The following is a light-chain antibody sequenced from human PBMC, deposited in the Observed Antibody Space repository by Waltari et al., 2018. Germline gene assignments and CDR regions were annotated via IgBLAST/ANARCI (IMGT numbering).Light chain of an antibody. Sequence: DIQMTQSPSFLSASVGARVTITCRASQSVRTYLNWYQQKPGKAPKLLIYAASRLHSGVPARFSGSGSGTEFTLTISSLQPEDFATYYCQQSYVTPPFTFGPGTKVDIK. CDR3: QQSYVTPPFT. J-gene: IGKJ3*01. CDR2: AAS. CDR1: QSVRTY. V-gene: IGKV1-39*01.